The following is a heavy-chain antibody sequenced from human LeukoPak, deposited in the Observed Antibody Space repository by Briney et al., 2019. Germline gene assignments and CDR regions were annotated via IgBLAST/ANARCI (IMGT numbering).Heavy chain of an antibody. CDR3: TTDPNYYDSSGYAGRRDY. D-gene: IGHD3-22*01. CDR1: GFTVSSYY. Sequence: TGGPLRLSCAASGFTVSSYYMTWVRQAPGKGLEWVGRIKSKTDGGTTDYAAPVKGRFTISRDDSKNTLYLQMNSLKTEDTAVYYCTTDPNYYDSSGYAGRRDYWGQGTLVTVSS. J-gene: IGHJ4*02. V-gene: IGHV3-15*01. CDR2: IKSKTDGGTT.